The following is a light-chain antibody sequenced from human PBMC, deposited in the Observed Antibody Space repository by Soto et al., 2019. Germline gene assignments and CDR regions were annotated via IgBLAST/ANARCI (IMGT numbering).Light chain of an antibody. J-gene: IGLJ3*02. CDR2: LEGSGTY. CDR3: ETWDSKVQV. V-gene: IGLV4-60*03. Sequence: QLVLTQSSSASASLGSSVKLTCTLSSGHGNYMIAWHQQLPGKAPRYLMKLEGSGTYNRGSGVPDRFSGSSSGADRYLTISNLQSEDEADYYCETWDSKVQVFGGGTQLTVL. CDR1: SGHGNYM.